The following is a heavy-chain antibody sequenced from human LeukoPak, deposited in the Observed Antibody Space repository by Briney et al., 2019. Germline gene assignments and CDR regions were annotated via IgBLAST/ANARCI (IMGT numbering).Heavy chain of an antibody. D-gene: IGHD5-12*01. CDR1: GGSFSGYY. CDR3: ATHASGGWFDP. J-gene: IGHJ5*02. V-gene: IGHV4-34*01. CDR2: INHSGST. Sequence: PSETLSLTCAVYGGSFSGYYWSWIRQPPGKGLEWIGEINHSGSTNYNPSLKSRVTISVDTSKNQFSLKLSSVTAADTAVYYCATHASGGWFDPWGQGTLVTVSS.